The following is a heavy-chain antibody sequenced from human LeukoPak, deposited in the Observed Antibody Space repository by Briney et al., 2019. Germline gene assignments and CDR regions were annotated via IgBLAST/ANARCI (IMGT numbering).Heavy chain of an antibody. CDR1: GFTFSSYW. CDR2: IKQDGSEK. Sequence: GRSLRLSCAASGFTFSSYWMSWVRQAPGKGLEWVANIKQDGSEKYYVDSVKGRFTISRDNAKNSLYLQMNSLRAEDTAVYYCAELGITMIGGVWGKGTTVTISS. V-gene: IGHV3-7*01. J-gene: IGHJ6*04. CDR3: AELGITMIGGV. D-gene: IGHD3-10*02.